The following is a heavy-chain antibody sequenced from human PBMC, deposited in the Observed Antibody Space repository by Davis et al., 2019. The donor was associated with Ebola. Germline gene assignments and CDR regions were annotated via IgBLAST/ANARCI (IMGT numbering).Heavy chain of an antibody. CDR3: ARETSMVVD. J-gene: IGHJ4*02. V-gene: IGHV3-33*01. D-gene: IGHD5-18*01. CDR2: IWFDGSKK. CDR1: GFSFDSYV. Sequence: GESLKISCAASGFSFDSYVMHWVRQAPGKGLEWVAVIWFDGSKKDYADSVKGRFTISRDNAKNLLYLQMNSLRAEDTAVYYCARETSMVVDWGQGTLVTVSS.